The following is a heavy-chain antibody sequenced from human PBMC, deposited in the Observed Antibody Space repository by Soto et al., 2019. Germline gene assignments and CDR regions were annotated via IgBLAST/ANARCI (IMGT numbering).Heavy chain of an antibody. CDR1: GYTFTGYG. V-gene: IGHV1-18*01. CDR2: ISAYNGNT. Sequence: ASVKVSCKASGYTFTGYGISWVRQAPGQGLEWMGWISAYNGNTNYAQKLQGRVTMTTDTSTSTAYMELRSLRSDDTAVYYCARSSRIQLWLTFDYWGQGPLGTVSS. J-gene: IGHJ4*02. D-gene: IGHD5-18*01. CDR3: ARSSRIQLWLTFDY.